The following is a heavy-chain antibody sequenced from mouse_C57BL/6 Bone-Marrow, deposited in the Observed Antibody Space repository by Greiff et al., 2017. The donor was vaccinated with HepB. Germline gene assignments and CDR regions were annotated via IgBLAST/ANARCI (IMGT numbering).Heavy chain of an antibody. CDR2: IYPGSGSI. J-gene: IGHJ2*01. CDR1: GYTFTESS. CDR3: ARHHGSREGDFDY. D-gene: IGHD1-1*01. Sequence: QVQLQQSGAELVKPGASVKLSCKASGYTFTESSINWVKQRSGQGLEWIGWIYPGSGSIKYNEKFKGKATLTADKSSSTDYMELSRLTSEDSAVYFCARHHGSREGDFDYWGQGTTLTVSS. V-gene: IGHV1-62-2*01.